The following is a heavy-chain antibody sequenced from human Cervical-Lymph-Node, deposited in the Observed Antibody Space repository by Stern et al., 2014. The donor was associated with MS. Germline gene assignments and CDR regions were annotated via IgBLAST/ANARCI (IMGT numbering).Heavy chain of an antibody. J-gene: IGHJ4*02. CDR2: MNPSSGHT. V-gene: IGHV1-8*01. CDR3: ARSDYGDWDS. CDR1: GYTFTNYD. Sequence: QLVQSGAEARKPGASVKVSCKASGYTFTNYDIHWVRQATGQGLEWMGWMNPSSGHTAYAQNFQGRVTMTRDTSISTAYMELSSLRSEDTALYYCARSDYGDWDSWGQGTLVTVSS. D-gene: IGHD4-17*01.